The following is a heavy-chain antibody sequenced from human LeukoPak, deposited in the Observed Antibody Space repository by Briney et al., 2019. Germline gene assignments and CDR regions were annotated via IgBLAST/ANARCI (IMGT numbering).Heavy chain of an antibody. Sequence: GGSLRLSCAVSGFTFSSYSMHWVRQAPGKGLEWVSRIRTVTSSIYYADAVQGRFTVSRDNAKNSLYLEMNSLRAEDTAVYYCAREGLPSGATKIFDYWGQGTLVAVSS. J-gene: IGHJ4*02. CDR1: GFTFSSYS. D-gene: IGHD2-15*01. CDR2: IRTVTSSI. V-gene: IGHV3-21*01. CDR3: AREGLPSGATKIFDY.